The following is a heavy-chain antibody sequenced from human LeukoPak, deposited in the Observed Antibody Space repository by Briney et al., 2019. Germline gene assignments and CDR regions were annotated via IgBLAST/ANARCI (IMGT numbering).Heavy chain of an antibody. CDR3: ARSYYDILAGYYPRYYFDY. J-gene: IGHJ4*02. D-gene: IGHD3-9*01. CDR1: GGSISSYY. V-gene: IGHV4-59*08. Sequence: PSETLSLTCTVSGGSISSYYWSWLRQPPGKGLEWVGYIYYSGSTNYNPSLKSRVTISVDTSKNQFSLKLSSVTAADPALYYCARSYYDILAGYYPRYYFDYWGQGTLVTVSS. CDR2: IYYSGST.